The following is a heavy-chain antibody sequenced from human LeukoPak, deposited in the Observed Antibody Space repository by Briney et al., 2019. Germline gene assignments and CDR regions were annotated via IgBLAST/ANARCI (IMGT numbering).Heavy chain of an antibody. Sequence: GGSLRLSCAASGFTFSSYSMNWVRQAPGKGLEWVSYISSASNTIYYADSVKGRFTISRDNAKNSLYLQMNSLRAEDTAVYYCARLKYGGSPYDAFDIWGQGTLVTVSS. CDR3: ARLKYGGSPYDAFDI. CDR1: GFTFSSYS. J-gene: IGHJ3*02. CDR2: ISSASNTI. D-gene: IGHD4-23*01. V-gene: IGHV3-48*04.